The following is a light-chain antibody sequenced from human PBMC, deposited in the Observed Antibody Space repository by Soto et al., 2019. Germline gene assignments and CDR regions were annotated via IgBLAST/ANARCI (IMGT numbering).Light chain of an antibody. CDR2: YTN. CDR1: SGPVSTTHY. Sequence: QTVVTQEPSFSVSPGGTVTLTCGLNSGPVSTTHYPSWYQQTPGQAPRTLIYYTNTRSSGVPDRFSGSILGNKAALTITGAQADDESDYYCMLYVDNGIFVVGSGTKV. J-gene: IGLJ1*01. V-gene: IGLV8-61*01. CDR3: MLYVDNGIFV.